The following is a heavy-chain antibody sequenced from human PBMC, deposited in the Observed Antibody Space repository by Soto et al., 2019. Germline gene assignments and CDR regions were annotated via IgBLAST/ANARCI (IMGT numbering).Heavy chain of an antibody. Sequence: ASVKVSCKASGYTFTSYGISWVRQAPGQGLEWMGWSSAYNGNTNYAQKLQGRVTMTTDTSTSIVYMELRSLRSDDTAVYYCARDRRAAAGRFDYWGQGTLVTVSS. J-gene: IGHJ4*02. D-gene: IGHD6-13*01. CDR2: SSAYNGNT. CDR1: GYTFTSYG. CDR3: ARDRRAAAGRFDY. V-gene: IGHV1-18*01.